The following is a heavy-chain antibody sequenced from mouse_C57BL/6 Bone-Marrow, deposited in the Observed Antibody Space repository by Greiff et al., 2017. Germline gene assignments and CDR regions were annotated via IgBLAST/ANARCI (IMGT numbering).Heavy chain of an antibody. CDR3: ARSNYYGSRTGFAY. D-gene: IGHD1-1*01. Sequence: QVQLQQSGPELVRPGVSVKISCTGSGFTFTDYSMHWVKQSHAKSLEWIGVVSTYSGDASYNQKSTDKATMTVDKSSSKAYMKLARLKAEDSADYYCARSNYYGSRTGFAYWGQGTLVTVSA. V-gene: IGHV1-67*01. CDR1: GFTFTDYS. CDR2: VSTYSGDA. J-gene: IGHJ3*01.